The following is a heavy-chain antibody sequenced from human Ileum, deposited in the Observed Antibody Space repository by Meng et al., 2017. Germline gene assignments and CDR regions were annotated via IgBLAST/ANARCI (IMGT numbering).Heavy chain of an antibody. CDR1: GYTFTTFG. V-gene: IGHV1-18*01. D-gene: IGHD6-19*01. J-gene: IGHJ4*02. Sequence: QVQLVQSGGEVKKPGASVKVSCKPSGYTFTTFGISWVRQAPGQGLEWMGWIDPGNGNRNFAQKFQARITLTTDTTTTTAYMELRSLRSDDTAIFYCARDRQWVFDYWGQGTLVTVSS. CDR3: ARDRQWVFDY. CDR2: IDPGNGNR.